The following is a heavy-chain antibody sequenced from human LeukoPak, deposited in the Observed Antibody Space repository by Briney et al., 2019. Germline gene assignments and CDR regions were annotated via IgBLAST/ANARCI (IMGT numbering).Heavy chain of an antibody. J-gene: IGHJ4*02. CDR2: INHSGST. V-gene: IGHV4-34*01. D-gene: IGHD3-10*01. Sequence: PSETLSLTCAVYGGSFSSYYWSWIRQPPGKGLEWIGEINHSGSTNYNPSLKSRVTISVDTSKNQFSLKLSSVTAADTAVYYCASSRFGELHDWGQGTLVTVSS. CDR3: ASSRFGELHD. CDR1: GGSFSSYY.